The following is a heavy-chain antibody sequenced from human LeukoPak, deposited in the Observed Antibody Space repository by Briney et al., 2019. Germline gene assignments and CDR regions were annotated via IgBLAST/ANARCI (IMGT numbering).Heavy chain of an antibody. Sequence: PSETLSLTCTVSGGSINSYSYYWDWIRQPPGKGLEWIGSIYYSGSTFYNPSLKSRVTISLDTSKNQVSLELSSVTAADTAVYYCARGETYYYDRNGIRGDYFDCWGQGTLVTVSS. D-gene: IGHD3-22*01. CDR2: IYYSGST. V-gene: IGHV4-39*07. J-gene: IGHJ4*02. CDR3: ARGETYYYDRNGIRGDYFDC. CDR1: GGSINSYSYY.